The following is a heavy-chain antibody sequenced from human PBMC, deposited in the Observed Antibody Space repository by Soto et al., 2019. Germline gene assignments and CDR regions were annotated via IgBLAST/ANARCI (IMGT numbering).Heavy chain of an antibody. J-gene: IGHJ4*02. Sequence: ASVKVSCKASGYTFINSALHWVRQAPGQRLEWMGWINAANGDTKYPQNFQGRVTITRDTSASTGYMELSSLTSEDTAVYYCARRTAAYSYLDFDYSGQGTRVTVAS. CDR3: ARRTAAYSYLDFDY. V-gene: IGHV1-3*01. CDR2: INAANGDT. D-gene: IGHD2-2*01. CDR1: GYTFINSA.